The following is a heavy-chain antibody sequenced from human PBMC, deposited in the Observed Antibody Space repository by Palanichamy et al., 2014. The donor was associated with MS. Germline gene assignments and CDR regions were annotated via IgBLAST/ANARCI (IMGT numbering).Heavy chain of an antibody. CDR1: GASISNKY. Sequence: QVQLQESGPGLVNPSETLSLTCSVSGASISNKYWSWIRQPAGKGLEWIGRISASFSASASTNYNPSLKSRVTVSIDTSKNQFSLKLDSVTAADTAVFYCARDDTTSLDYWGQGTLVTVSS. J-gene: IGHJ4*02. D-gene: IGHD4-17*01. CDR3: ARDDTTSLDY. CDR2: ISASFSASAST. V-gene: IGHV4-4*07.